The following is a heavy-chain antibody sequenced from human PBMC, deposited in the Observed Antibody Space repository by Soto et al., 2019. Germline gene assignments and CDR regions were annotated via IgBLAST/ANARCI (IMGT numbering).Heavy chain of an antibody. CDR1: GGSISSGDYY. J-gene: IGHJ3*02. Sequence: QVQLQESGPGLVKPSQTLSLTCTVSGGSISSGDYYWSWIRQPPGKGLEWIGYIYYSGSTYYNPSLKSRVTISVDTSKNQFSLKLSSVTAADTAVYYCVRDGANWLNAFDIWGQGTMVTVSS. CDR3: VRDGANWLNAFDI. D-gene: IGHD1-1*01. CDR2: IYYSGST. V-gene: IGHV4-30-4*01.